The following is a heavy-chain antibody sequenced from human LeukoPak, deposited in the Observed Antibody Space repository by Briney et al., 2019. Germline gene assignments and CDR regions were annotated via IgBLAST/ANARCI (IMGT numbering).Heavy chain of an antibody. CDR2: IITMYRTP. V-gene: IGHV1-69*05. J-gene: IGHJ5*02. D-gene: IGHD1-7*01. Sequence: SVKVSCKASGGTFGIYGMSWVRQAPGQGLEWMGGIITMYRTPTYAERFGGRVTISTDDSTSTVYMELSSLRSEDTAVYYCARGATGTTFYHWLDPWGQGTLVTVSS. CDR3: ARGATGTTFYHWLDP. CDR1: GGTFGIYG.